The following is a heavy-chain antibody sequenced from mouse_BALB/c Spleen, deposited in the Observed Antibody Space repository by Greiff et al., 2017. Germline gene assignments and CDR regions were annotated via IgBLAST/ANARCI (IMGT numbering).Heavy chain of an antibody. D-gene: IGHD2-3*01. J-gene: IGHJ2*01. V-gene: IGHV1-9*01. CDR1: GYTFSSYW. CDR3: ARRATIRGGYSYYFDY. CDR2: ILPGSGST. Sequence: QVQLQQSGAELMKPGASVKISCKATGYTFSSYWIEWVKQRPGHGLEWIGEILPGSGSTNYNEKFKGKATFTADTSSNTAYMQLSSLTSEDSAVYYCARRATIRGGYSYYFDYWGQGTTLTVSS.